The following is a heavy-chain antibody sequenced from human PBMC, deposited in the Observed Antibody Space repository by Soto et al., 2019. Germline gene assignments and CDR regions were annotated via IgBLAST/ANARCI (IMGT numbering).Heavy chain of an antibody. J-gene: IGHJ6*03. CDR2: ISGSGGST. CDR3: AKFEPFGVVISDYYYYYMDV. CDR1: GFTFSSYA. D-gene: IGHD3-3*01. Sequence: EVQLLESGGGLVQPGGPLRLSCAPSGFTFSSYAMSWFRQAPGKGLEWVSAISGSGGSTYYADSVKGRFTISRDNSKNTLYLQMNSLRAEDTAVFYCAKFEPFGVVISDYYYYYMDVWGKGTTVTVSS. V-gene: IGHV3-23*01.